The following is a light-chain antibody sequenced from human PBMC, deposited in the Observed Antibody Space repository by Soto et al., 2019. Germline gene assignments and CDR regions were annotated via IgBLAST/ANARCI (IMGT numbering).Light chain of an antibody. CDR3: SSYSSSSTLVV. J-gene: IGLJ2*01. CDR2: DDS. CDR1: SSDVGGYDY. V-gene: IGLV2-14*03. Sequence: QSALTQPASVSGSPGQSITISCTGTSSDVGGYDYVSWYQQYPDKAPKLMIYDDSNRPSGVSNRFSGSKSGNTASLTISGLQAEDEADYYCSSYSSSSTLVVFGGGTKLTVL.